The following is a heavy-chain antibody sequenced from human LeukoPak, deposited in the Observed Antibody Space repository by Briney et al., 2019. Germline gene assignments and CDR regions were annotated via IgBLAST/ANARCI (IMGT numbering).Heavy chain of an antibody. CDR2: IGGSGSTI. CDR3: ARDYLVGGTDAFDI. D-gene: IGHD1-1*01. V-gene: IGHV3-48*03. Sequence: GGSLRLSCAAPGFTFSSYEMNWVRQAPGKGLEWVSYIGGSGSTIYYADSVKGRFTISRDNAKNSLYLQMNRLRGEDTAVYYCARDYLVGGTDAFDIWGQGTMVTVSS. J-gene: IGHJ3*02. CDR1: GFTFSSYE.